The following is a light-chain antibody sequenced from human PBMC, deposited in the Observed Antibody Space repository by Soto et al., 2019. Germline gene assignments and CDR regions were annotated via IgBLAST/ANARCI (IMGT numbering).Light chain of an antibody. V-gene: IGLV2-14*03. CDR3: SSYTTSNTRQIV. CDR1: SSDVGGYNY. CDR2: DVS. J-gene: IGLJ1*01. Sequence: SVLTQPASVSGSPGQSINISCTGTSSDVGGYNYVSWYQHHPGKAPKLIIYDVSNRPSGVPNPFSGSKSGNTASLTISGLQPEDEADYYCSSYTTSNTRQIVFGTGTKVTVL.